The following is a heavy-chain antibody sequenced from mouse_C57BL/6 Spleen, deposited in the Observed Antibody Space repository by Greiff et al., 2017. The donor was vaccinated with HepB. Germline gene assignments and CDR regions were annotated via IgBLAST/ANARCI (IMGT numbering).Heavy chain of an antibody. Sequence: VQLQQSGAELVKPGASVKLSCKASGYTFTSYWMHWVKQRPGRGLEWIGRIDPNSGGTKYNEKFKSKATLTVDKPSNTAYMQLSSLTSEDSAVYYCARSLFHYDNYFDYWGQGTTLTVSS. J-gene: IGHJ2*01. CDR2: IDPNSGGT. CDR1: GYTFTSYW. D-gene: IGHD1-2*01. V-gene: IGHV1-72*01. CDR3: ARSLFHYDNYFDY.